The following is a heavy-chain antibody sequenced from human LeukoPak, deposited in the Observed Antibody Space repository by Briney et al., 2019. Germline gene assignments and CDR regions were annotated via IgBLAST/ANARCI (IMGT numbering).Heavy chain of an antibody. CDR3: AKGVSGYSAYLDY. D-gene: IGHD5-12*01. V-gene: IGHV3-33*06. J-gene: IGHJ4*02. CDR2: IWYDESNQ. Sequence: HPGGSLRLSCAASGFPFSSYGMHWVCQAPGKGLGWVAVIWYDESNQYCADSVKGRFTISRDNSKNTLSLQMNSLRAEDTAVYYCAKGVSGYSAYLDYWGQGTLVTVSS. CDR1: GFPFSSYG.